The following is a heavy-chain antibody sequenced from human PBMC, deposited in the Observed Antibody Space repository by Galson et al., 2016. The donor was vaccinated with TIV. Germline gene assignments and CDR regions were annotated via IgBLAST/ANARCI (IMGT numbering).Heavy chain of an antibody. J-gene: IGHJ4*02. CDR3: ATVPEFAGLPLLN. V-gene: IGHV1-24*01. D-gene: IGHD2-15*01. CDR2: FDPEVSNT. Sequence: SVKVSCKVSGNSLTDFVIHWVRQAPGKGLEWMGSFDPEVSNTVYAQKLQGRVTLAADTSTNTAYMELGSLRFEDTAVYYCATVPEFAGLPLLNWGQGTLVTASS. CDR1: GNSLTDFV.